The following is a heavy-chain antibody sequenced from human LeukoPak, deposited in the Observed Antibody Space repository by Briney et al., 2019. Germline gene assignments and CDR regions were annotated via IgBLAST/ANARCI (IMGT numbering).Heavy chain of an antibody. CDR2: VSGSGGYT. J-gene: IGHJ4*02. CDR3: AKDRPNYYDSSRHYYRRDGGY. CDR1: GFTFSSYA. D-gene: IGHD3-22*01. Sequence: PGGSLRLSCAASGFTFSSYAMSWVRQAPGKGLEWVSSVSGSGGYTYYAGSVKGRFTISRDNSKNTLYLQMNSLRAEDMAIYYCAKDRPNYYDSSRHYYRRDGGYWGQGTLVTVSS. V-gene: IGHV3-23*01.